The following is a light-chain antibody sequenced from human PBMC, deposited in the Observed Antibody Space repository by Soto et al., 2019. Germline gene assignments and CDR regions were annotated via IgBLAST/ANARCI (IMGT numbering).Light chain of an antibody. CDR2: GAS. J-gene: IGKJ1*01. V-gene: IGKV3-15*01. CDR3: QQYNNWWT. Sequence: EIVVTQSPGTLSVSPGERATLSCRASQSVSSSLAWYQQKPGQAPRLLIYGASTRATGIPARFSGSGSGTEFTLTISSLQSEDFAVYYCQQYNNWWTFGQGTKVDIK. CDR1: QSVSSS.